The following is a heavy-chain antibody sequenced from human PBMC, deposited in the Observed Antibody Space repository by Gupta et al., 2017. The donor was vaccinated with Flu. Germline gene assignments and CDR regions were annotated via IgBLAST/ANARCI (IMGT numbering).Heavy chain of an antibody. CDR2: IWYDGSKT. D-gene: IGHD6-13*01. J-gene: IGHJ4*02. V-gene: IGHV3-33*01. Sequence: QVQLVESGGGVVQPGRSLSLSCAASGFTFDSFGMPWVRQAPGKGLEWVAVIWYDGSKTYYADSVKGRFTISRDNSENTLYLQMNSLRVEDTAVFYCVRGGAAAGQGNFDFWGQGTLVTVS. CDR1: GFTFDSFG. CDR3: VRGGAAAGQGNFDF.